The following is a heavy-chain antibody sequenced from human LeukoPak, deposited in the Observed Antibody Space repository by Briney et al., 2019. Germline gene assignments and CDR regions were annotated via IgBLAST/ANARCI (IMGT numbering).Heavy chain of an antibody. J-gene: IGHJ4*02. D-gene: IGHD2-2*01. CDR1: GFTFSSYA. V-gene: IGHV3-23*01. CDR3: AKDSDIVVVPAAHHDY. Sequence: PGGSLRLSCAASGFTFSSYAMSWVRQAPGKGLEWVSAISGSGGSTYYADSVKGRFTISRDNSKNTLYLQMNSLRAEDTAVYYCAKDSDIVVVPAAHHDYWGQGTLVTVSS. CDR2: ISGSGGST.